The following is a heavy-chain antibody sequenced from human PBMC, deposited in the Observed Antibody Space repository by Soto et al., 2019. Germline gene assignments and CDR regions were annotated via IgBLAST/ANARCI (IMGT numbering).Heavy chain of an antibody. CDR2: IYYSGST. J-gene: IGHJ4*02. CDR1: GGSISSGGYY. Sequence: SETLSLTCTVSGGSISSGGYYWSWIRQHPGKGLEWIGYIYYSGSTYYNPSLKSRVTISVDTSKNQFSLKLSSVTAADTAVYYCARDDILTGQDPGGYWGQGTLVTVSS. V-gene: IGHV4-31*03. D-gene: IGHD3-9*01. CDR3: ARDDILTGQDPGGY.